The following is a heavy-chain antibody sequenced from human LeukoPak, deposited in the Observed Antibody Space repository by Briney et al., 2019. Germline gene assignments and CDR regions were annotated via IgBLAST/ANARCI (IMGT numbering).Heavy chain of an antibody. Sequence: GGSLRLSCAASGFTFDDYGMSWVRQATGKGLEWVSGINWNGGSTGYADSVKSRFTISRDNAKNSLYLQMNSLRAEDTALYYCARDGREGGGDDYWGQGTLVTVSS. V-gene: IGHV3-20*04. D-gene: IGHD3-16*01. CDR2: INWNGGST. CDR1: GFTFDDYG. J-gene: IGHJ4*02. CDR3: ARDGREGGGDDY.